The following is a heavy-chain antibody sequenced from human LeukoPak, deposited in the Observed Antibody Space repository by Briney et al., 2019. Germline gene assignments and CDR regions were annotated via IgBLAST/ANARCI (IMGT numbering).Heavy chain of an antibody. V-gene: IGHV4-59*01. D-gene: IGHD3-3*01. CDR2: IYYSGST. CDR1: GGSISSYD. CDR3: ARGLGITIFGVVYYYYMDV. Sequence: SETLSLTCTVSGGSISSYDWSWIRQPPGKGLEWIGYIYYSGSTNYNPSLKSRVTISVDTSKNQFSLKLGSVTAADTAVYYCARGLGITIFGVVYYYYMDVWGKGTTVTVSS. J-gene: IGHJ6*03.